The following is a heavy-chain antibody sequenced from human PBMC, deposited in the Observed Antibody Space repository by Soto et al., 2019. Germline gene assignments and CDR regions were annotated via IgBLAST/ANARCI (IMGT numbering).Heavy chain of an antibody. CDR1: GGSVSSGSYY. Sequence: PSETLSLTCTVSGGSVSSGSYYWSWIRQPPGKGLEWIGYIFYSGSTNYNPSLKSRVTISVDTSKNQFSLKLSSVTAADTAVYYCARQVGGWAPWYFDYWGQGTLVTVSS. CDR3: ARQVGGWAPWYFDY. J-gene: IGHJ4*02. V-gene: IGHV4-61*01. CDR2: IFYSGST. D-gene: IGHD6-19*01.